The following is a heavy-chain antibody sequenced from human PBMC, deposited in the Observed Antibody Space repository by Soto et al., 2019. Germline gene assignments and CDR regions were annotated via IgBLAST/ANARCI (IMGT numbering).Heavy chain of an antibody. J-gene: IGHJ5*02. CDR3: ARAPGIAANWFDP. V-gene: IGHV4-59*01. CDR1: GGSISSYY. CDR2: IYYSGST. D-gene: IGHD6-13*01. Sequence: SETLSLTCTVSGGSISSYYWSWIRQPPGKGLEWIGYIYYSGSTNYNPSLKSRVTISVDTSKNQFSLKLSSVTAADTAVYYCARAPGIAANWFDPWGQGTLVTVSS.